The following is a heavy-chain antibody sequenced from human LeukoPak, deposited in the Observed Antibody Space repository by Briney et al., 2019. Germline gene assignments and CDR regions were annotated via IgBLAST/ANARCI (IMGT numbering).Heavy chain of an antibody. CDR1: GFTFSSYW. J-gene: IGHJ5*02. V-gene: IGHV3-74*01. CDR2: INPDGSTT. CDR3: ARVRSGSYNWFDP. Sequence: PGGSLRLSCAAAGFTFSSYWMHWVRQAPGKGLVWVSRINPDGSTTTYADSVKGRFTISRDNAKNTLYLQMNSLRAEDTAVYYCARVRSGSYNWFDPWGQGTLVTVSS. D-gene: IGHD1-26*01.